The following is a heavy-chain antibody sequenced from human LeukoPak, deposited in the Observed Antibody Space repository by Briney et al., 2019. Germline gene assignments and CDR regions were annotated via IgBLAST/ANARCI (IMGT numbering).Heavy chain of an antibody. D-gene: IGHD4-11*01. V-gene: IGHV3-66*01. CDR1: GFTVSSNY. J-gene: IGHJ4*02. CDR2: IHSGGST. CDR3: AIHDYLAV. Sequence: PGGSLRLSCAASGFTVSSNYMSWVRQAPGKGLEWVSLIHSGGSTYYADSVKGRFTISRDNSKNTVYLQMNSLRAEDTAVYYCAIHDYLAVWGQGTLVTVSS.